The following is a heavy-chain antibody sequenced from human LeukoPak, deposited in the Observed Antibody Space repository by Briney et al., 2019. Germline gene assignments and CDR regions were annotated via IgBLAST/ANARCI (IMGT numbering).Heavy chain of an antibody. V-gene: IGHV4-59*01. J-gene: IGHJ4*02. CDR1: GGSISEYY. Sequence: SETLSLTCTVSGGSISEYYWSWIRQSPGKGLEWIGYTYESGGTNYNPSLRSRVTISLDTSKTQVSLKVTSLTAADTAVYYCARDRAAFYYASGLAYWGQGIPVTVSS. CDR3: ARDRAAFYYASGLAY. CDR2: TYESGGT. D-gene: IGHD3-10*01.